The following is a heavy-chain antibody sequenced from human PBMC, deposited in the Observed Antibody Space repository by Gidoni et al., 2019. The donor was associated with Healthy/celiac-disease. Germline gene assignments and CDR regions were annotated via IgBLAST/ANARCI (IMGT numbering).Heavy chain of an antibody. Sequence: QVQLQESGPRLVKPSQTLSLTCTVSGGSIRSGDSYWSWIRQPPGKGLEWIGYIYYSGSTYYNPSLKSRVTISVDTSKNQFSLKLSSVTAADTAVYYCARDVYYDYVWGSYRSGYYYYGMDVWGQGTTVTVS. V-gene: IGHV4-30-4*01. CDR2: IYYSGST. CDR3: ARDVYYDYVWGSYRSGYYYYGMDV. J-gene: IGHJ6*02. CDR1: GGSIRSGDSY. D-gene: IGHD3-16*02.